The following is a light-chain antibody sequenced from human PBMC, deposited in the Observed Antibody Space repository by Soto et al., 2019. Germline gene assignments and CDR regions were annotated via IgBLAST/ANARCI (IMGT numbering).Light chain of an antibody. CDR1: QSVSSSY. CDR3: QQYNNWPTWT. CDR2: GAS. Sequence: EIVLTQSPGTLSFSPGERATLSFRASQSVSSSYLAWYQQKPGQAPRLLIYGASIRATGIPARFSGSGSGTKFTLTISSLQSEDFAIYYCQQYNNWPTWTFGQGTKVDIK. J-gene: IGKJ1*01. V-gene: IGKV3-15*01.